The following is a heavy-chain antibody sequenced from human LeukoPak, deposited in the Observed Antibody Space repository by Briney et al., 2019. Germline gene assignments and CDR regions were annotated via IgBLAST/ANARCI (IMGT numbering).Heavy chain of an antibody. J-gene: IGHJ6*03. V-gene: IGHV4-39*07. CDR2: IYYSGST. Sequence: SETLSLTCTVSGGSISSSSYYWGWIRQPPGKGLEWIGSIYYSGSTYYNPSLKSRVTISVDTSKNQFSLKLSSVTAADTAVYYCARGKGRGVILYYYYYMDVWGKGTTVTVSS. CDR1: GGSISSSSYY. CDR3: ARGKGRGVILYYYYYMDV. D-gene: IGHD3-10*01.